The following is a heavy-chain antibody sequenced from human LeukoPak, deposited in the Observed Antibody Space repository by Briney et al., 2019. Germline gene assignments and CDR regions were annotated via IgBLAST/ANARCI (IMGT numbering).Heavy chain of an antibody. V-gene: IGHV4-59*01. CDR2: IYYSGST. J-gene: IGHJ6*02. D-gene: IGHD3-3*01. CDR1: GGSISSYY. Sequence: SETLSLTCTVSGGSISSYYWSWIRQPPGKGLEWIGYIYYSGSTNYNPSLKSRVTISVDTSKNQFSLKLSSVTAADTAVYYCARWGWAFGVVIRPLYYYGMDVWGQGTTVTVSS. CDR3: ARWGWAFGVVIRPLYYYGMDV.